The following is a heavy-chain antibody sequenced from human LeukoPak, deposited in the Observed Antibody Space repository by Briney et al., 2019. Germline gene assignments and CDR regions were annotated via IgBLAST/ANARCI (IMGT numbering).Heavy chain of an antibody. V-gene: IGHV5-51*01. CDR3: ARRTGSGWQTFDY. CDR1: GYGFINYW. CDR2: IHPGDANT. Sequence: GESLQISCKGSGYGFINYWIGWVRPMPGKGREWMGTIHPGDANTRYSPSLQGQVTVSADKSISTAYLQWSSLKASDTAMYYCARRTGSGWQTFDYWGQGTLVTVSS. D-gene: IGHD6-19*01. J-gene: IGHJ4*02.